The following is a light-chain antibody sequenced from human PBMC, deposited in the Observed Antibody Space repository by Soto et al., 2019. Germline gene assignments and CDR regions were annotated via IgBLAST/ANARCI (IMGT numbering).Light chain of an antibody. CDR2: DAS. J-gene: IGKJ2*02. CDR3: QQRSNWLGT. V-gene: IGKV3-11*01. Sequence: PGERATLSCRASQRVSSYLAWYQQKPGQAPRLLIYDASNRATGIPARFSGSGSGTDFTLTISSLEPEDFAVYYCQQRSNWLGTFGQGTKLEIK. CDR1: QRVSSY.